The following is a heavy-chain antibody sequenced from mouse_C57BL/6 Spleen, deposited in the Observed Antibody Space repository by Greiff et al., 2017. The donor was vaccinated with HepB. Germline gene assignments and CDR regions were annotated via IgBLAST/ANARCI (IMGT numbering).Heavy chain of an antibody. J-gene: IGHJ1*03. CDR1: GFNIKDDY. D-gene: IGHD1-1*01. CDR3: TTKGSSSDWYFDV. CDR2: IDPENGDT. Sequence: EVKLMESGAELVRPGASVKLSCTASGFNIKDDYMHWVKQRPEQGLEWIGWIDPENGDTEYASKFQGKATITADTSSNTAYLQLSSLTSEDTAVYYCTTKGSSSDWYFDVWGTGTTVTVSS. V-gene: IGHV14-4*01.